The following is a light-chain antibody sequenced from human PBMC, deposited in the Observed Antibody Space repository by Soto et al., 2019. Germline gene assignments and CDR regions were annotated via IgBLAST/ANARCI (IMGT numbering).Light chain of an antibody. CDR2: AAS. CDR1: QGISSY. Sequence: AIRMTQSPSSFSASTGDRVTITCRASQGISSYLAWYQQKPGKAPKLLIYAASTLQSGVPSRFSGSGSGTDFTXTISCLQSEDFATYYCQQYYSYPRTFGQGTKVEIK. CDR3: QQYYSYPRT. V-gene: IGKV1-8*01. J-gene: IGKJ1*01.